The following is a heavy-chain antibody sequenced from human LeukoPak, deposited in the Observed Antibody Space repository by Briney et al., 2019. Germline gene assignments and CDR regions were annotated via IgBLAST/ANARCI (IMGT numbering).Heavy chain of an antibody. Sequence: GGSLRLSCAASGFTFSSYGMHWVRQAPGKGLEWVAVISYDGSNKYYADSVKGRFTISRDNSKNTLYLQMNSLRAEDTAVYYCAKAQKGVNYYYYGMDVWGQGTTVTVSS. CDR3: AKAQKGVNYYYYGMDV. CDR1: GFTFSSYG. J-gene: IGHJ6*02. CDR2: ISYDGSNK. V-gene: IGHV3-30*18.